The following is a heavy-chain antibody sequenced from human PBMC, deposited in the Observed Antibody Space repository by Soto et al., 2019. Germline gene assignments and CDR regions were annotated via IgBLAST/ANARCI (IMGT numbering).Heavy chain of an antibody. Sequence: PSETLSLTCTVSGGSINTFYWSWVRQPPGKGLEWIGRIFSSGSTSFNPSLESRVAMSVATSKNHFSLNLSSVTAADMAVYYCAREGSYSAYNFAHGIQLCSFDFWGQGALVTSPQ. CDR2: IFSSGST. CDR1: GGSINTFY. V-gene: IGHV4-4*07. J-gene: IGHJ4*02. CDR3: AREGSYSAYNFAHGIQLCSFDF. D-gene: IGHD5-12*01.